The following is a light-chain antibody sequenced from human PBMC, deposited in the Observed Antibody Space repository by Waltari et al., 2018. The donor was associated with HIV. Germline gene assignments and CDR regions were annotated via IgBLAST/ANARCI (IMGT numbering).Light chain of an antibody. J-gene: IGLJ2*01. CDR3: QVWDSSSDLVV. Sequence: SYVLTQPPSVSVAPGQTARITCGGNKIGNKSVHWYQQKPGQAPVLGVNDDSDRPSGIPERFSGSNSGNTATLTISRVEAGDEADYLCQVWDSSSDLVVFGGGTKLTVL. CDR2: DDS. CDR1: KIGNKS. V-gene: IGLV3-21*02.